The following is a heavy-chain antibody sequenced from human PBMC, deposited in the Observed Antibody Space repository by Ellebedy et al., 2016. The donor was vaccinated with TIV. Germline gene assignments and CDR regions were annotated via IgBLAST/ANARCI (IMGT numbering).Heavy chain of an antibody. Sequence: GGSLRLXXTASGFTFSAYGIHWIRQAPGKGLEWVAVISDDGTNKYFPDFLRGRFTISRDNSKNTVFLQMNSLRPEDTAVYYCAKDYLVFGVGSYFDYWGQGTLVTVSS. CDR1: GFTFSAYG. CDR3: AKDYLVFGVGSYFDY. CDR2: ISDDGTNK. V-gene: IGHV3-30*18. D-gene: IGHD3-3*01. J-gene: IGHJ4*02.